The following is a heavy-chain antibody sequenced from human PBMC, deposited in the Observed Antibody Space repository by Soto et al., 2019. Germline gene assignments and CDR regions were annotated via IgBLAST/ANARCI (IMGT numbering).Heavy chain of an antibody. CDR2: IIPIFGTA. J-gene: IGHJ6*02. CDR1: GGTFSSYA. Sequence: QVQLVQSGAEVKKPGSSVKVSCKASGGTFSSYAISWVRQAPGQGLEWMGGIIPIFGTANYAQKFQGRVTITADESTSTAYMQLSSLRSEDTAVYYCARMRASECSSTSCQHYYGMHVWGQGTTVTVSS. CDR3: ARMRASECSSTSCQHYYGMHV. D-gene: IGHD2-2*01. V-gene: IGHV1-69*01.